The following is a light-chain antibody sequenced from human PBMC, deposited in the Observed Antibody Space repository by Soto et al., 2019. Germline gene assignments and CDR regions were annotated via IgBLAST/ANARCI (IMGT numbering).Light chain of an antibody. CDR1: QSISIL. CDR2: ATS. CDR3: QHYNDFSWT. V-gene: IGKV1-5*03. J-gene: IGKJ1*01. Sequence: DIHLTQSPSTLSASVGDRVTITCRASQSISILLAWYQQKPGKAPNLLIYATSTLETGVSSRFSGRGSGTEFTLTISSLQPDDSATYYCQHYNDFSWTFGQGTKVEIK.